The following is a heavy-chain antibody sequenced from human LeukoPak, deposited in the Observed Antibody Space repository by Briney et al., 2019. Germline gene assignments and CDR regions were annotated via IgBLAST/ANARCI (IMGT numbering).Heavy chain of an antibody. V-gene: IGHV4-59*01. CDR3: ARGGLVVRAAYFDY. CDR1: GCSISSYY. D-gene: IGHD2-2*01. J-gene: IGHJ4*02. CDR2: IYYNGST. Sequence: SETLILTCTASGCSISSYYWSWIRQPPGKGLEWIGYIYYNGSTNYYPSLKSRVAISVDTSKNQFTLKLSSVTAADTAVYYCARGGLVVRAAYFDYWGQGTLVTVSS.